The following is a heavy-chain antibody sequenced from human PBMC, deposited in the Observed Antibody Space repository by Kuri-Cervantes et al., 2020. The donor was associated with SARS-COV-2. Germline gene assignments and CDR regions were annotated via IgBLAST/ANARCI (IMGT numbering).Heavy chain of an antibody. Sequence: SVKVSCKASGGNFSNYAISWVRQAPGQGLEWMGGIIPIFDIVNYAQKFQGRVTITADKSTSTAYMELSSLRSEDSAVYYCARGMVRGLIQYYYYGMDVWGQGTTVTVSS. J-gene: IGHJ6*02. D-gene: IGHD3-10*01. CDR1: GGNFSNYA. CDR3: ARGMVRGLIQYYYYGMDV. V-gene: IGHV1-69*10. CDR2: IIPIFDIV.